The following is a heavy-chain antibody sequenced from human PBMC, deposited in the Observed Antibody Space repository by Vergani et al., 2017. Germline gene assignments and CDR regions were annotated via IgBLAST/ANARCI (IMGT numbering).Heavy chain of an antibody. V-gene: IGHV3-33*01. CDR1: GFTFSSYG. D-gene: IGHD3-16*01. CDR2: IWYDGSNK. CDR3: ARDLGPRYFDL. J-gene: IGHJ2*01. Sequence: QVQLVESGGGVVQPGRSLRLSCAASGFTFSSYGMHWVRQAPGKGLEWVAVIWYDGSNKYYADSVKGRFTISRDNSKSTLYLQMNSLRAEDTAVYYCARDLGPRYFDLWGRGTLVTVSS.